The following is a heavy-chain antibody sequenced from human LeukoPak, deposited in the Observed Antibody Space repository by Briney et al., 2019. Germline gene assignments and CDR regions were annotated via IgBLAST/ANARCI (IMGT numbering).Heavy chain of an antibody. V-gene: IGHV1-18*01. CDR2: ISAYNGNT. D-gene: IGHD3-3*01. CDR3: ARDWSGPGWFDP. CDR1: GYTFTSYG. J-gene: IGHJ5*02. Sequence: ASVKVSCKASGYTFTSYGISWVRQAPGQGLEWMGWISAYNGNTNYAQKLQGRATMTTDTSTSTAYMELRSLRSDDTAVYYCARDWSGPGWFDPWGQGTLVTVSS.